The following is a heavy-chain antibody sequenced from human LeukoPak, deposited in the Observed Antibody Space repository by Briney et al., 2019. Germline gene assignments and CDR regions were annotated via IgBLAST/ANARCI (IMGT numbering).Heavy chain of an antibody. J-gene: IGHJ4*02. V-gene: IGHV3-9*01. Sequence: GGSLRLSCAASGFTFDDYAMHWVRQAPGKGLEWVSGISWNSGSIGYADSVKGRFTISGDNAKNSLYLQMNSLRAEDTALYYCAKDLSWLLRGTYYFDYWGQGTLVTVSS. CDR2: ISWNSGSI. CDR1: GFTFDDYA. CDR3: AKDLSWLLRGTYYFDY. D-gene: IGHD3-22*01.